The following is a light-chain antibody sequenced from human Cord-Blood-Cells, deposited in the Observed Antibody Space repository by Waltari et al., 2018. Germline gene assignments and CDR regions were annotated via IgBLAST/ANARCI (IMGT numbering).Light chain of an antibody. J-gene: IGLJ1*01. CDR1: SSDVGGYNY. CDR3: SSYAGSNNYV. Sequence: VTISCTGTSSDVGGYNYVSWYQQHPGKAPKLMIYEVSKRPSGVPDRFSGSKSGNTASLTVSGLQAEDEADYYCSSYAGSNNYVFGTGTKVTVL. V-gene: IGLV2-8*01. CDR2: EVS.